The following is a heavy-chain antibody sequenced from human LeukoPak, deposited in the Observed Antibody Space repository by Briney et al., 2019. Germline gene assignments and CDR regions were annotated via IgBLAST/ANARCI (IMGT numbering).Heavy chain of an antibody. Sequence: ASVKVSCKASGGTFSSYAISWVRQAPGQGLELMGRIIPIFGTANYAQKFQGRVTITTDESTSTAYMELSSLRSEDTAVYYCARAMIVVWHPVTAFDIWGQGTMVTVSS. CDR3: ARAMIVVWHPVTAFDI. CDR2: IIPIFGTA. CDR1: GGTFSSYA. J-gene: IGHJ3*02. V-gene: IGHV1-69*05. D-gene: IGHD3-22*01.